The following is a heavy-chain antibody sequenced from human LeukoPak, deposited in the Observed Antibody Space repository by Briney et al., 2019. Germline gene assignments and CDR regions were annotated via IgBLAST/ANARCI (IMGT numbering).Heavy chain of an antibody. V-gene: IGHV6-1*01. D-gene: IGHD2-2*01. Sequence: HSQTLSLTCAISGDSVSSNSVTWNWIRQSPSRGLEWLGRTYYRSTWYNDYAVSVRGRITVNPDTSKNQFSLHLNSVTPEDTAVYYCARRLTQYDCFDPWGQGILVTFSS. CDR2: TYYRSTWYN. J-gene: IGHJ5*02. CDR1: GDSVSSNSVT. CDR3: ARRLTQYDCFDP.